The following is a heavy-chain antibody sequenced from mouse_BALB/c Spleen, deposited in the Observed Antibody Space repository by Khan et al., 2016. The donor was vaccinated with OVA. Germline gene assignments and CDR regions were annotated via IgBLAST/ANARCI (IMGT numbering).Heavy chain of an antibody. Sequence: QVQLQQSGAELVRPGTSVKMSCKAAEYTFTNYWIGWVKQRPGHGLEWIGDIYPGSGNTNYNEKFKGKATLTADTSSSTAYMQLSSLTSEDSAIYYCARPYYYGSSYDTMDAWGQGTSVTVSS. J-gene: IGHJ4*01. CDR1: EYTFTNYW. V-gene: IGHV1-63*02. CDR3: ARPYYYGSSYDTMDA. CDR2: IYPGSGNT. D-gene: IGHD1-1*01.